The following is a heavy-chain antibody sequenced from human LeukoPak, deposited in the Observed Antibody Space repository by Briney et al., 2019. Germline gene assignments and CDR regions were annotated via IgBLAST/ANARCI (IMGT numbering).Heavy chain of an antibody. J-gene: IGHJ3*02. D-gene: IGHD5-12*01. Sequence: ASVTVSCKASGYIFTDYFIHWVRQDPGQGLEWMGWINPSSGGTKYAQTFQGRVTMIRDTSISTAYMELSRLRSDDPAVYYFXXXXXRSSYSGYDYTYDAFDIWGQGTMVTVSS. CDR3: XXXXXRSSYSGYDYTYDAFDI. V-gene: IGHV1-2*02. CDR1: GYIFTDYF. CDR2: INPSSGGT.